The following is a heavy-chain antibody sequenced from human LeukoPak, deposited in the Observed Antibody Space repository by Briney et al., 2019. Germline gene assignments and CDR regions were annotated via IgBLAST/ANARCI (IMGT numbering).Heavy chain of an antibody. D-gene: IGHD3-16*02. J-gene: IGHJ4*02. CDR3: AKKVMITFGGVIVTSWGYFDY. V-gene: IGHV3-23*01. CDR1: GFTFSSYA. CDR2: ISGSGGST. Sequence: GGSLRLSCAASGFTFSSYAMSWVRQAPGKGLEWVSAISGSGGSTYHADSVKGRFTISRDNSKNTLYLQMNSLRAEDTAVYYCAKKVMITFGGVIVTSWGYFDYWGQGILVTVSS.